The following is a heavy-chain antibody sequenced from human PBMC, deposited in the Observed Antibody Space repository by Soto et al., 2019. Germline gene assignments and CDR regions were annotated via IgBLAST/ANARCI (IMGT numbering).Heavy chain of an antibody. D-gene: IGHD3-22*01. CDR2: ISFRGTTT. CDR1: GFTFSSFE. CDR3: ERDLFDSSGFFEN. V-gene: IGHV3-48*03. Sequence: GSLILSCAASGFTFSSFEMNWVRQVPGKGLEWLSYISFRGTTTYYAGSVRGRFTISRDNARNSLYLQMNSLRDEETAVYYCERDLFDSSGFFENWGQGTLVTAPQ. J-gene: IGHJ4*02.